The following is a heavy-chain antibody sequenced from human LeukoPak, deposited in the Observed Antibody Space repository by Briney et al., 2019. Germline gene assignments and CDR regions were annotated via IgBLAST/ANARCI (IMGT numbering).Heavy chain of an antibody. J-gene: IGHJ4*02. Sequence: PSETLSLTCTVSGGSVSSGSYFWTWIRQPPGRGLERIGYVHYSGSTNHNPSLKSRVTISIDTSKNHFSLDLTSVTAADTAVYYCARGLFSGSFFDYWGQGTLVTVSS. CDR1: GGSVSSGSYF. D-gene: IGHD1-26*01. CDR2: VHYSGST. V-gene: IGHV4-61*03. CDR3: ARGLFSGSFFDY.